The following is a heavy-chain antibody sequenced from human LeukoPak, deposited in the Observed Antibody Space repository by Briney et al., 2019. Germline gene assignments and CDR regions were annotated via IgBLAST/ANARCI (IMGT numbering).Heavy chain of an antibody. D-gene: IGHD2-2*01. V-gene: IGHV4-4*09. Sequence: SETLSLTCTVSGGSISSYYWSWIRQPPGKGLEGIGYIYTSGSTNYNPSLKSRVTISVDTSRNQFSLKLSSVTAADTAVYYCARGGGGYCSSTSCYLGAFDIWGQGTMVTVSS. CDR3: ARGGGGYCSSTSCYLGAFDI. CDR1: GGSISSYY. J-gene: IGHJ3*02. CDR2: IYTSGST.